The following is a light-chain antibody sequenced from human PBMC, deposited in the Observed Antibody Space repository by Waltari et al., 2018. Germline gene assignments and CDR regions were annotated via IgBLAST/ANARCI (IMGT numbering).Light chain of an antibody. CDR2: EVT. CDR3: SSYRNVDTLV. J-gene: IGLJ3*02. CDR1: RSDVGNYHY. Sequence: QSALTQPASVSGSLGQSITIPCTGTRSDVGNYHYVSWYQHHPGKAPKPLIYEVTYRPSGVSPRFSGSKSGNTASLTISGLQAEDEADYYCSSYRNVDTLVFGGGTKLTVL. V-gene: IGLV2-14*01.